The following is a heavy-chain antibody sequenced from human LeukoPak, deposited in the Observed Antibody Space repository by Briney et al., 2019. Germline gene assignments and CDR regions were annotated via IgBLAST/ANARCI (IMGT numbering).Heavy chain of an antibody. CDR3: ATARIMITFGGAAPRQDNDY. D-gene: IGHD3-16*01. CDR2: VDPEDGET. CDR1: GYTFTDYY. Sequence: ASVKVSCKVSGYTFTDYYMHWVQQAPGKGLEWMGLVDPEDGETIYAEKFQGRVTITADTYTDIAYMELSSLRSEDTAVYYCATARIMITFGGAAPRQDNDYWGQGTLVTVSS. V-gene: IGHV1-69-2*01. J-gene: IGHJ4*02.